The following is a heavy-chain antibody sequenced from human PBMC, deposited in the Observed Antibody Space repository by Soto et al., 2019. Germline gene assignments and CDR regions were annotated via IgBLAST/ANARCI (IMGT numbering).Heavy chain of an antibody. J-gene: IGHJ6*02. CDR3: ALGDSSGWYLARHYYYGMDV. V-gene: IGHV1-18*04. CDR1: GYTFTSYG. Sequence: QVQLVQSGAEVKKPGASVKVSCKASGYTFTSYGISWVRQAPGQGLEWMGWISAYNGNTNYAQELQGRVTMTTDTSTSTAYMELRSLRSDDTAVYYCALGDSSGWYLARHYYYGMDVWGQGTTVTVSS. CDR2: ISAYNGNT. D-gene: IGHD6-19*01.